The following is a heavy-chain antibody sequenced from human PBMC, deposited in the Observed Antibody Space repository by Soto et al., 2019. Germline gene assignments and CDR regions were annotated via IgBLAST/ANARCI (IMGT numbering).Heavy chain of an antibody. J-gene: IGHJ4*02. CDR2: VYWDDDK. V-gene: IGHV2-5*02. Sequence: QITLKESGPTLVKPTQTLTLTCTFSGFSLTTSGVGVGWIRQPPGKALEWLALVYWDDDKRYSPSLKSRLTITTDTSKNQVVLTMTNMDPVDTATFYCAHAIEADFDSWGQGILVTVSS. D-gene: IGHD5-12*01. CDR3: AHAIEADFDS. CDR1: GFSLTTSGVG.